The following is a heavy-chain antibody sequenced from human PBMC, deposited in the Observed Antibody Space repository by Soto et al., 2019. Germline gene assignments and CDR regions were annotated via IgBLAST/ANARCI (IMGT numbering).Heavy chain of an antibody. CDR3: ARYYFDSSGYSNWFDP. Sequence: PSETVSLTXAVSGGSITSCAYYWTWIRQHPGKGLEWIAYIHYSGRTYYNPSLKSRVTISVDTSNNQFSLKLSSVTAADTAVYYCARYYFDSSGYSNWFDPWGQGTLVTVSS. V-gene: IGHV4-31*11. CDR2: IHYSGRT. CDR1: GGSITSCAYY. D-gene: IGHD3-22*01. J-gene: IGHJ5*02.